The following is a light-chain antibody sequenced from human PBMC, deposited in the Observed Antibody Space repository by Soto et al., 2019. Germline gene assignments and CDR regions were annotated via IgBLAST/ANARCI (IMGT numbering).Light chain of an antibody. CDR2: SNN. J-gene: IGLJ2*01. Sequence: QSVLTQPPSASGTPGQRVTISCSGSSSNIGSNTVNWYQQLPGTAPKLLIYSNNQQPSGVPDRFSGSKSGTSASLAISGLQSEDEADYYCAAWDDSLNVVFGGGTKVTVL. V-gene: IGLV1-44*01. CDR1: SSNIGSNT. CDR3: AAWDDSLNVV.